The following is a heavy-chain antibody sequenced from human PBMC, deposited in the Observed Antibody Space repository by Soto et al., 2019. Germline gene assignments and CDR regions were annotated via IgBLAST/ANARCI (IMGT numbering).Heavy chain of an antibody. CDR2: IYYSGST. CDR3: ARLYQGRAARWRWFDP. D-gene: IGHD6-6*01. J-gene: IGHJ5*02. CDR1: GGSISSSSYY. Sequence: QLQLQESGPGLVKPSETLSLTCTVSGGSISSSSYYWGWIRQPPGKGLEWIGSIYYSGSTYYNPSLQSRVTIPVVTSKNQFSLKLSSVTAADTAVYYCARLYQGRAARWRWFDPWGQGTLVTVSS. V-gene: IGHV4-39*01.